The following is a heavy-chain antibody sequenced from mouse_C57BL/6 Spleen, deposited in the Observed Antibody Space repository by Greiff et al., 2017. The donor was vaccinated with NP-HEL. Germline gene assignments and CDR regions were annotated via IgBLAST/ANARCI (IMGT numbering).Heavy chain of an antibody. CDR1: GFTFSDYG. J-gene: IGHJ4*01. Sequence: EVKLMESWGGLVKPGGSLKLSCAASGFTFSDYGMHWVRQAPEKGLEWVAYISSGSSTIYYADTVKGRFTISRDNAKNTLFLQMTSLRSEDTAMYYCARENGDYDGGYYAMDYWGQGTSVTVSS. D-gene: IGHD2-4*01. V-gene: IGHV5-17*01. CDR2: ISSGSSTI. CDR3: ARENGDYDGGYYAMDY.